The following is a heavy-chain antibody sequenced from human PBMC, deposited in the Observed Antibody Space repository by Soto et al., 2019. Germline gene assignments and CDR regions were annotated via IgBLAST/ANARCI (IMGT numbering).Heavy chain of an antibody. V-gene: IGHV3-53*01. D-gene: IGHD3-3*01. J-gene: IGHJ3*02. CDR3: AKDSRLPGFGLLIHAFDI. Sequence: GGSRRLSCAVSGFTVSNKYMSWVRQAPGKGLEGVSVIYSGGYTAYGDSVKGRFTISGDNSNNTLYLQMNSLRVEDTATYYCAKDSRLPGFGLLIHAFDIWGHGTMVTVSS. CDR2: IYSGGYT. CDR1: GFTVSNKY.